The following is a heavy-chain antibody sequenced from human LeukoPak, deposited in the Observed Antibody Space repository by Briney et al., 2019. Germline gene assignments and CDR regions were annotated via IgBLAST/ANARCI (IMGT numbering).Heavy chain of an antibody. V-gene: IGHV4-59*11. J-gene: IGHJ4*02. Sequence: KPSETLSLTCTVSGGSISGHYWTWIRQPPGKGLEWIGYIYYNGGTNYNPSLKSRVTISVDTSKNLFSLKLSSVTAADTAVYYRARYGYSRGWSYFDDWGQGTLVTVSS. D-gene: IGHD6-19*01. CDR2: IYYNGGT. CDR1: GGSISGHY. CDR3: ARYGYSRGWSYFDD.